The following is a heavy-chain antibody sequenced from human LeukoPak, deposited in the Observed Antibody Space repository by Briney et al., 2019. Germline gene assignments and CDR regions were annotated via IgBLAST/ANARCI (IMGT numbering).Heavy chain of an antibody. J-gene: IGHJ4*02. CDR2: IIPIFGTA. CDR1: GGTFSSYA. Sequence: GASVKVSCKASGGTFSSYAISWVRQAPGPGLEWMGGIIPIFGTANYAQKFQGRVTITADESTSTAYMELSSLRSEDTAVYYCARRAVAGTAVGDYWGQGTLVTVSS. D-gene: IGHD6-19*01. CDR3: ARRAVAGTAVGDY. V-gene: IGHV1-69*01.